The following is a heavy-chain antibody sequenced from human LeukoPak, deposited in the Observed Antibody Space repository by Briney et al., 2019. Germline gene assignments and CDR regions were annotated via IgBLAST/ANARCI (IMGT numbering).Heavy chain of an antibody. CDR1: GFTVSSNY. J-gene: IGHJ4*02. CDR3: ARGKPATAIRPYFEL. CDR2: IYRGGST. Sequence: GGSLRLSCAGSGFTVSSNYMTWVRQAPGKGLEWVSVIYRGGSTYYADSVKDRFTISRDNSKNTLYLQMNSLRAEDTAVYYCARGKPATAIRPYFELWGGETVVSVS. D-gene: IGHD2-2*02. V-gene: IGHV3-66*01.